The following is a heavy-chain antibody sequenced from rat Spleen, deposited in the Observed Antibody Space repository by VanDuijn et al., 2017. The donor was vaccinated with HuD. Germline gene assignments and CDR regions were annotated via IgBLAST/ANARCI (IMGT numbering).Heavy chain of an antibody. Sequence: EVQLVESGGGLVQPGRSMKLSCAASGFTFSDYYMAWVRQAPTKGLEWIASISTGGGNTYYRDSVKGRFTISRDNAKNTQYLQMDSLRSEDTATYYCARALSSYNNPFDYWGQGVMVTVSS. J-gene: IGHJ2*01. V-gene: IGHV5-25*01. CDR3: ARALSSYNNPFDY. CDR1: GFTFSDYY. CDR2: ISTGGGNT. D-gene: IGHD1-10*01.